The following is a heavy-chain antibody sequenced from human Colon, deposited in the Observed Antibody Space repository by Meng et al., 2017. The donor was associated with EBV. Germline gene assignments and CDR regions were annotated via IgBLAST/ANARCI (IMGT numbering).Heavy chain of an antibody. V-gene: IGHV4-4*02. D-gene: IGHD2-8*02. CDR1: GTSISTSNW. CDR2: IYHNGQT. Sequence: GLLRGSGGGLGNPSGLLSLTCAVSGTSISTSNWWSWIRQSPGEGLEWIGAIYHNGQTNYNPSLKSRVSMSVDESKNEFSLNLKSVTAADTAVYYCARDGGVTHIPWGQGVLVTVSS. J-gene: IGHJ5*02. CDR3: ARDGGVTHIP.